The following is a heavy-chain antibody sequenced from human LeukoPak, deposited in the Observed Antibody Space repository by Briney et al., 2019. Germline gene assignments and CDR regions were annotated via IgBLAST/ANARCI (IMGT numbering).Heavy chain of an antibody. CDR2: IIPIFGTA. CDR3: ASSSNWNYIMAY. D-gene: IGHD1-7*01. V-gene: IGHV1-69*05. Sequence: GASETVSCKASGGTFSSDAISWVRQAPGQGLGWMGGIIPIFGTANYAQKFQGRVTITTDESTSTAYMELSSLRSEDTAVYYCASSSNWNYIMAYWGQGTLVTVSS. CDR1: GGTFSSDA. J-gene: IGHJ4*02.